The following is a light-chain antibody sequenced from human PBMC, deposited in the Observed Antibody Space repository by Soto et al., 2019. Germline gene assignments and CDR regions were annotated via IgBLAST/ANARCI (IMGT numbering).Light chain of an antibody. J-gene: IGLJ2*01. V-gene: IGLV2-8*01. CDR3: SSYAGSNIVL. CDR2: EVS. Sequence: QSALTQPPSASGSPGQSVTISCTGTSSDVGGYNFVSWYQQHPGKAPKLMIYEVSERPSGVPDRFSGSKSGNTASLTVSGLQADDEAEYSCSSYAGSNIVLFGGGTQLTVL. CDR1: SSDVGGYNF.